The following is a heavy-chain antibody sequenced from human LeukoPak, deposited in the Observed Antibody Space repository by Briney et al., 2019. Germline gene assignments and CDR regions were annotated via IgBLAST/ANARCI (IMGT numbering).Heavy chain of an antibody. J-gene: IGHJ6*02. V-gene: IGHV3-23*01. D-gene: IGHD2-2*01. CDR3: AKDPLVVPAADYYYYYGMDV. CDR1: GFTFSSYA. Sequence: GGSLRLSCAASGFTFSSYAMSWVRQAPGKGLEWVSAISGSGGSTYYADSVKGRFTISRDNSKNTLYLQMNSLRAEDTAVYCCAKDPLVVPAADYYYYYGMDVWGQGTTVTVSS. CDR2: ISGSGGST.